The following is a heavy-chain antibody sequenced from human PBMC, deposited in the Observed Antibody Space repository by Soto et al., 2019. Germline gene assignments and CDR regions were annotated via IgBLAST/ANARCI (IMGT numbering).Heavy chain of an antibody. J-gene: IGHJ4*02. Sequence: ASVKVSCKASGYTFTTYGIAWVRQAPGQGLGWMGWISASNGNTNYAQKLQGRVTMTTDTSTNTAYMELRSLRSDDTAVYYCARDGYFDYWGQGTLVTVSS. CDR3: ARDGYFDY. V-gene: IGHV1-18*01. CDR1: GYTFTTYG. CDR2: ISASNGNT.